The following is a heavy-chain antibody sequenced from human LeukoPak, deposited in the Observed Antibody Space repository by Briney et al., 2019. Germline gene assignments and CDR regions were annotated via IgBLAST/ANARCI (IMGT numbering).Heavy chain of an antibody. CDR3: ARAKRGYSYGYVYYYYYMDV. CDR2: IYYSGST. CDR1: GGSISSSSYY. D-gene: IGHD5-18*01. J-gene: IGHJ6*03. Sequence: SETLSLTCTVSGGSISSSSYYWGWIRQPPGKGLEWIGSIYYSGSTYYNPSLKSRLTILQDTSKNQFSLKLSSVTAADTAVYYCARAKRGYSYGYVYYYYYMDVWGKGTTVTVSS. V-gene: IGHV4-39*07.